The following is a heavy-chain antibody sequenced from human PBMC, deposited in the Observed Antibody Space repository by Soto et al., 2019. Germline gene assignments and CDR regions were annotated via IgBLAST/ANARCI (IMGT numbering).Heavy chain of an antibody. Sequence: GGSLRLSCVASGLSFGRSTMHWVLQAPGKGLEWVSSLSGGSTTRYFIDSVKGRVTISRDNAKNSLYLQMTSLRDEDTAVYYCARDSYFDTSGYYGHDTFDVWGQGTVVTVSS. CDR3: ARDSYFDTSGYYGHDTFDV. CDR2: LSGGSTTR. D-gene: IGHD3-22*01. J-gene: IGHJ3*01. CDR1: GLSFGRST. V-gene: IGHV3-48*02.